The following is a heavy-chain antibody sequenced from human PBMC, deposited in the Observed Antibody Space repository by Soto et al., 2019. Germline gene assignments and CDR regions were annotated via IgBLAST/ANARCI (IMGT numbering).Heavy chain of an antibody. CDR1: GFILSTYW. CDR3: ARDPYDFDSGSYAAFDI. CDR2: INQDGTKE. Sequence: GGSLRLSCAASGFILSTYWMTWVRQAPGKGLEWVANINQDGTKEFYVVSVRGRFTNSRDNAQDSLYLHMDSLRVEDTAVYYCARDPYDFDSGSYAAFDIWGQGTMVTVSS. D-gene: IGHD3-10*01. V-gene: IGHV3-7*01. J-gene: IGHJ3*02.